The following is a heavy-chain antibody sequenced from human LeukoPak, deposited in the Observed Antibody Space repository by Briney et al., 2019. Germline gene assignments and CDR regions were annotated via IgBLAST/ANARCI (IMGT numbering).Heavy chain of an antibody. V-gene: IGHV4-61*02. Sequence: SETLSLTCTVSGGSISSGSYYWSWIRQPAGKGLEWIGRIYTSGSTNYNTSLKSRVTISVNTSQNHFSLKLSSVAVADTAVYYCARLISGYYPDYWGQGTLVTVSS. J-gene: IGHJ4*02. CDR1: GGSISSGSYY. CDR2: IYTSGST. D-gene: IGHD3-22*01. CDR3: ARLISGYYPDY.